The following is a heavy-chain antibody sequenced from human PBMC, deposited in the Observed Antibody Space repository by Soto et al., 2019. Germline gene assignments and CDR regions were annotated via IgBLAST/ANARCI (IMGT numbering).Heavy chain of an antibody. D-gene: IGHD7-27*01. Sequence: SVKVSCKASGDTFSSYAISWLRQAPGQGLEWMGGIIPIFGTANYAQKFQGRVTITADESTSTAYMELSSLRSEDTAVYYCAGYWGPHYYYGMDVWGQGTTVTVSS. V-gene: IGHV1-69*13. CDR3: AGYWGPHYYYGMDV. CDR2: IIPIFGTA. CDR1: GDTFSSYA. J-gene: IGHJ6*02.